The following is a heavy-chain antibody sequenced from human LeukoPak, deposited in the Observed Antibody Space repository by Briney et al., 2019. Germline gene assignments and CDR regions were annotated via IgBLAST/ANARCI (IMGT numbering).Heavy chain of an antibody. J-gene: IGHJ6*03. CDR3: AKDRLEYSSSGYYYMDV. CDR2: IRYDGSNK. CDR1: GFTFSSYG. V-gene: IGHV3-30*02. Sequence: GRSLRLSCAASGFTFSSYGMHWVRQAPGKGLEWVAVIRYDGSNKYYADSVKGRFTISRDNSKDTLYLQMNSLRAEDTAVYYCAKDRLEYSSSGYYYMDVWGKGTTVTVSS. D-gene: IGHD6-6*01.